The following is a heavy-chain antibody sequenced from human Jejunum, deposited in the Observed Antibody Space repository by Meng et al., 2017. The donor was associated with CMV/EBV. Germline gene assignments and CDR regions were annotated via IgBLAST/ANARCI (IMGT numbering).Heavy chain of an antibody. V-gene: IGHV4-31*02. CDR2: IHDTRSI. D-gene: IGHD2-2*01. Sequence: GSISSGGYYWSRIRQHPGMGLEWIGYIHDTRSIHTNPSLTNRVTMSVDTSQNQFSLKLSSVIVADTAVYYCARELCTTTSCSYDYWGQGTLVTVSS. CDR3: ARELCTTTSCSYDY. CDR1: GSISSGGYY. J-gene: IGHJ4*02.